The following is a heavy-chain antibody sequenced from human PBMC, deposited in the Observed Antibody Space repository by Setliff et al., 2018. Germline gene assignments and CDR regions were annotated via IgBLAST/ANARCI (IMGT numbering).Heavy chain of an antibody. Sequence: PGESLKISCKVSGYTFTSYWIGWVRQAPGEGLEWMGVIHPDDSDTRYSPSFQGQVTISVDKSISTAYLQLSSLKASDTAIYYCARRAVTAEYFQHWGHGTLVTVSS. CDR3: ARRAVTAEYFQH. CDR1: GYTFTSYW. CDR2: IHPDDSDT. V-gene: IGHV5-51*01. D-gene: IGHD4-17*01. J-gene: IGHJ1*01.